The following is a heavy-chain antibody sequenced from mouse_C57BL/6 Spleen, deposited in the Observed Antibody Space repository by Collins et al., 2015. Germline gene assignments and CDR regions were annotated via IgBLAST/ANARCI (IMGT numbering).Heavy chain of an antibody. CDR3: AVYYRYDVAWFAY. CDR1: GYAFSSYW. V-gene: IGHV1-80*01. J-gene: IGHJ3*01. Sequence: VQLQQSGAELVRPGSSVKISCKASGYAFSSYWMNWVKQRPGQGLEWIGQIYPGDGDTNYNGKFKGKATLTADKSSSTAYMQLSSLTSEDSAVYFCAVYYRYDVAWFAYWGQGTLVTVSA. D-gene: IGHD2-14*01. CDR2: IYPGDGDT.